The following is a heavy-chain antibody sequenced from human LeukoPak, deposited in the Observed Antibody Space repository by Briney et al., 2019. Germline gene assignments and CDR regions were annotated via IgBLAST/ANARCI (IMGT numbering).Heavy chain of an antibody. V-gene: IGHV3-33*08. Sequence: GGSLRLSCVGTGFTFSRYAMSWVRQAPGKGLEWVAVIWYDGSNKYYGDSVRGRFTISRDNSKNVLYLEMNSLRGEDTAVYYCARSVGATTDWFDPWGQGTQVIVSS. D-gene: IGHD1-26*01. J-gene: IGHJ5*02. CDR2: IWYDGSNK. CDR3: ARSVGATTDWFDP. CDR1: GFTFSRYA.